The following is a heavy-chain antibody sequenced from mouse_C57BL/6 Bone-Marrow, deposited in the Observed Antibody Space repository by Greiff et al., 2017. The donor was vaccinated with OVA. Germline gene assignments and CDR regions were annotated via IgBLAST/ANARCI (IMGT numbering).Heavy chain of an antibody. CDR3: ASPDSSGLPYAMDY. D-gene: IGHD3-2*02. J-gene: IGHJ4*01. CDR1: GYTFTSYW. V-gene: IGHV1-72*01. CDR2: IDPNSGGT. Sequence: QVQLQQPGAELVKPGASVKLSCKASGYTFTSYWMHWVKQRPGRGLEWIGRIDPNSGGTKYNEKFKSKATLTVDKPSSTAYMQLSSLTSEDSAVYYCASPDSSGLPYAMDYWGQGTSVTVSP.